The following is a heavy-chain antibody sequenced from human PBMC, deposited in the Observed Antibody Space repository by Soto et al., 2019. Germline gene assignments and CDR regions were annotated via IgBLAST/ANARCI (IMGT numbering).Heavy chain of an antibody. CDR3: AKVGGFLEWLYPYYYYMDV. V-gene: IGHV3-23*01. Sequence: GGSLRLSCAASGFTFSSYAMSWVRQAPGKGLEWVSAISGSGGSTYYADSVKGRFTISRDNSKNTLYLQMNSLRAEDTAVYYCAKVGGFLEWLYPYYYYMDVWGKGTTVTVSS. D-gene: IGHD3-3*01. CDR2: ISGSGGST. CDR1: GFTFSSYA. J-gene: IGHJ6*03.